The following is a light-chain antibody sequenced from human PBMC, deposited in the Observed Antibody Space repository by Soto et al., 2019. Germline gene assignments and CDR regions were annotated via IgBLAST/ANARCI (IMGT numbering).Light chain of an antibody. CDR2: AAS. J-gene: IGKJ3*01. CDR1: QSVGRN. Sequence: EIVVTQSPGILSVSPGDRATLSCRASQSVGRNLAWYQQKPGQAPTLLIYAASTRATGLPARFSGSGSGTDFTLTISSLQSEDFAVYYCQEYSKWPLFTFGPGTKVEI. V-gene: IGKV3-15*01. CDR3: QEYSKWPLFT.